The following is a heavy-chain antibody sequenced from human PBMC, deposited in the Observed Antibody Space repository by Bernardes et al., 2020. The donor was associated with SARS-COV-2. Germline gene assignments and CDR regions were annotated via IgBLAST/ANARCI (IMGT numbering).Heavy chain of an antibody. CDR1: GFSLSTSGMC. V-gene: IGHV2-70*01. D-gene: IGHD4-17*01. CDR3: ARIGETTLTTVGPFDY. CDR2: IYWDEDK. J-gene: IGHJ4*02. Sequence: SGPTLVKPTQTLTLTCTFSGFSLSTSGMCVLWIRQPPGKALEWLALIYWDEDKYYSTSLKPRLTISKDTSKNQVVLTMTNMDPVDTATYYCARIGETTLTTVGPFDYWGQGTLVTVSS.